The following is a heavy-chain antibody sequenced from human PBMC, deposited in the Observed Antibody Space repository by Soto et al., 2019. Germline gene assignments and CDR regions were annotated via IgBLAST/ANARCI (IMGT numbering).Heavy chain of an antibody. D-gene: IGHD6-19*01. CDR1: GGTFSSYS. CDR3: AREREGGSGWESDY. V-gene: IGHV1-69*13. CDR2: IIPIFGTA. J-gene: IGHJ4*02. Sequence: GASVKVSCKASGGTFSSYSISWVLQAPGQGLEWMGGIIPIFGTANYAQKFQGRVTITADESTSTAYMELSSLRSEDTAVYYCAREREGGSGWESDYWGQGTLVTVSS.